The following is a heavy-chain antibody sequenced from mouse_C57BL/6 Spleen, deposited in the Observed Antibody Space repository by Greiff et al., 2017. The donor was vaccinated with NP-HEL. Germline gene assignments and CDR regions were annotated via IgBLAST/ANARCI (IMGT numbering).Heavy chain of an antibody. J-gene: IGHJ4*01. V-gene: IGHV5-6*01. Sequence: EVQLQESGGDLVKPGGSLKLSCAASGFTFSSYGMSWVRQTPDKRLEWVATISSGGSYTYYPDSVKGRFTISRDNAKNTLYLQMSSLKSEDTAMYYCARSTITTVVATDYYAMDYWGQGTSVTVSS. CDR2: ISSGGSYT. CDR1: GFTFSSYG. D-gene: IGHD1-1*01. CDR3: ARSTITTVVATDYYAMDY.